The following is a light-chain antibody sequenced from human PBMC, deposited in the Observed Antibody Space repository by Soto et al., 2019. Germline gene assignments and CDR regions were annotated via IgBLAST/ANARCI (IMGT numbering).Light chain of an antibody. CDR1: SSNIGSNT. J-gene: IGLJ3*02. CDR3: ATWDDSLNAWV. Sequence: QAVVTQPPSASETPGQRVNISCSGSSSNIGSNTVNWYQQLPGTAPKLLIYGNNQRPSGVPDRFSGSRSGTSASLAISGLQPEDEADYYCATWDDSLNAWVFGGGTKLTVL. V-gene: IGLV1-44*01. CDR2: GNN.